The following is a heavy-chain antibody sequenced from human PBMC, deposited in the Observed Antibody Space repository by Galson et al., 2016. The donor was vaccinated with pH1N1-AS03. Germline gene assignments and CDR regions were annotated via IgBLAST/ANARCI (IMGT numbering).Heavy chain of an antibody. J-gene: IGHJ4*02. CDR1: GDSVSVNSGG. CDR3: ARGWLGSGFDY. CDR2: TYYNSKWFF. D-gene: IGHD5-12*01. Sequence: CAISGDSVSVNSGGWYWIRQSPSRGLEWLGRTYYNSKWFFDYAISVRSRITINSDISKNKFSLQLSSVTHEESALYYCARGWLGSGFDYVGQGTQVPVSS. V-gene: IGHV6-1*01.